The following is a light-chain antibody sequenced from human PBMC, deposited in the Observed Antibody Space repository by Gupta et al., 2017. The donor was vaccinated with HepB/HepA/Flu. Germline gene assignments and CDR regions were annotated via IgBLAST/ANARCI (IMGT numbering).Light chain of an antibody. CDR1: QNVLHSNGNNF. Sequence: DIVMTQSPLSLSVTPVEPASISCRSSQNVLHSNGNNFLYWYLQKPGQSPQLLIYLGSNRASGVPARFSGSGSGKDCRMKSSSVEDEDVGVYYGMQTLQTPLTFGQGTRLEIK. CDR3: MQTLQTPLT. CDR2: LGS. V-gene: IGKV2-28*01. J-gene: IGKJ5*01.